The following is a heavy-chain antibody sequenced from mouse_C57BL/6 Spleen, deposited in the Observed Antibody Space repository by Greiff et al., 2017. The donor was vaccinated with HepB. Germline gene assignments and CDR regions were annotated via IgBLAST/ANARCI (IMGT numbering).Heavy chain of an antibody. V-gene: IGHV1-80*01. Sequence: VQGVESGAELVKPGASVKISCKASGYAFSSYWINWVKQRPGKGLEWIGQIYPGDGDTNYNGKFKGKATLTADKSSSTAYMQLSSLTSEDSAVYFCARSGGYFDYWGQGTTLTVSS. D-gene: IGHD3-2*02. CDR1: GYAFSSYW. J-gene: IGHJ2*01. CDR2: IYPGDGDT. CDR3: ARSGGYFDY.